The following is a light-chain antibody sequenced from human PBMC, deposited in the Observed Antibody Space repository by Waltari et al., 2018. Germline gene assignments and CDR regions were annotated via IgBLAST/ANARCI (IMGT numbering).Light chain of an antibody. Sequence: ETVLTQSPGTLSLSPGERATLSCRASQGVSSTNLAWYQQKPGRPPRLLIYGASSRATGIPDRFSGSGSGTDFTLTISRLEPEDFAVYYCQQYGSSPPDFGGGTKVEIK. CDR1: QGVSSTN. V-gene: IGKV3-20*01. CDR2: GAS. J-gene: IGKJ4*01. CDR3: QQYGSSPPD.